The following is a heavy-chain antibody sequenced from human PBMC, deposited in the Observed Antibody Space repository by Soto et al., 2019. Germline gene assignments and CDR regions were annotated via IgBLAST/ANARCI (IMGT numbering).Heavy chain of an antibody. CDR2: IYTSGST. CDR3: ARASGRSGPTRLYGMDV. V-gene: IGHV4-4*07. J-gene: IGHJ6*02. D-gene: IGHD3-10*01. Sequence: AETLSLTCTVSGGSISSYYWSWIRHPAGKGLEWIGRIYTSGSTNYNPSLKSRVTMSVDTSKNQFSLKLSSVTAADTAVYYCARASGRSGPTRLYGMDVWGQGTTVTVSS. CDR1: GGSISSYY.